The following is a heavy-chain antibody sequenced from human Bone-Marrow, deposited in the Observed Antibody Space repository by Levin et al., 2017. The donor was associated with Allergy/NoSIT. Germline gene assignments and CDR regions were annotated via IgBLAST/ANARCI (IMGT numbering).Heavy chain of an antibody. CDR2: INPTGDST. CDR1: GFTFTRYY. V-gene: IGHV1-46*01. J-gene: IGHJ4*02. Sequence: ASVKVSCKTSGFTFTRYYMHWVRQAPGQGLEWMGVINPTGDSTSYAQRFQGRVTVTRDTSTSTAFLELSSLASEDTAVYYCARDREEYCGGDCGVDHWGQGTLVTVSS. D-gene: IGHD2-21*02. CDR3: ARDREEYCGGDCGVDH.